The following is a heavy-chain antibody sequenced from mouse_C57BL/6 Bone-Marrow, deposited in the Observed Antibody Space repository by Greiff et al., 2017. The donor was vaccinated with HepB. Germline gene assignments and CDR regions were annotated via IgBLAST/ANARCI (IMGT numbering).Heavy chain of an antibody. CDR3: ARDYYGPYWYFDV. CDR1: GYSFTSYY. V-gene: IGHV1-66*01. J-gene: IGHJ1*03. CDR2: IYPGSGNT. D-gene: IGHD1-1*01. Sequence: QVQLQQSGPELVKPGASVKISCKASGYSFTSYYIHWVKQRPGQGLEWIGWIYPGSGNTKYNEKFKGKATLTADTSSSTAYMQLSSLTSEDSAVYYCARDYYGPYWYFDVWGTGTTVTVSS.